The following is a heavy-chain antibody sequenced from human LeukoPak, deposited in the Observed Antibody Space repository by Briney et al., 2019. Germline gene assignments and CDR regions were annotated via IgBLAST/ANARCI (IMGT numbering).Heavy chain of an antibody. D-gene: IGHD6-13*01. CDR3: ARGGGPWYSSSWYEIVPFDY. J-gene: IGHJ4*02. CDR1: GYTFTSYG. CDR2: ISAYNGNT. V-gene: IGHV1-18*01. Sequence: GASVKASCKASGYTFTSYGISWVRQAPGQGLEWMGWISAYNGNTNYAQKLQGRVTMTTDTSTSTAYMELRSLRSDDTAVYYCARGGGPWYSSSWYEIVPFDYWGQGTLVTVSS.